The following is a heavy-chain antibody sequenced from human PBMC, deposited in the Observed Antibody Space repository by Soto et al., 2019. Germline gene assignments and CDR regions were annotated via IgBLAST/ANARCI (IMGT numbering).Heavy chain of an antibody. V-gene: IGHV3-23*01. Sequence: LRLSCAASGCTFSSYAMTWVRQAPGKGLEWVSGISGSGATTSYADSVKGRFTVSRDNSKNTLYLQMNSLRVEDTAVYYCAKLRYFDWSSYNWFEYWGQGTPVTVSS. CDR1: GCTFSSYA. J-gene: IGHJ5*01. D-gene: IGHD3-9*01. CDR2: ISGSGATT. CDR3: AKLRYFDWSSYNWFEY.